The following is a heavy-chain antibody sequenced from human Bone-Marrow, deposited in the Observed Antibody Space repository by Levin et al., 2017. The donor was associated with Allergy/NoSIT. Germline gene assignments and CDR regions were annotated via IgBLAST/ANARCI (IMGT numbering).Heavy chain of an antibody. CDR3: ARDSEEMALVPGV. CDR1: GDSISSHY. V-gene: IGHV4-59*11. Sequence: PSETLSLTCTVSGDSISSHYWHWIRQPPGKGLEWIGNIYYSGSTKYNPSLKSRVTISVDRSKNHFSLSLKSLTAADTAVYYCARDSEEMALVPGVWGQGTMVTVSS. J-gene: IGHJ3*01. CDR2: IYYSGST. D-gene: IGHD5-24*01.